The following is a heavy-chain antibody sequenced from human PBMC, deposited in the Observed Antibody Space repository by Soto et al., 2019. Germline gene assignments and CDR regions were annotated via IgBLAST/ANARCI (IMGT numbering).Heavy chain of an antibody. D-gene: IGHD5-12*01. CDR2: MNPNSGNT. CDR1: GYTFTSYD. J-gene: IGHJ5*02. V-gene: IGHV1-8*01. Sequence: GASVKVSCKASGYTFTSYDINWVRQATGQGLEWMGWMNPNSGNTGYAQKFQGRVTMTRNTSISTAYMELSSLRSEDTAVYYCARGAEMATLYNWFDPWGQGTLVTVSS. CDR3: ARGAEMATLYNWFDP.